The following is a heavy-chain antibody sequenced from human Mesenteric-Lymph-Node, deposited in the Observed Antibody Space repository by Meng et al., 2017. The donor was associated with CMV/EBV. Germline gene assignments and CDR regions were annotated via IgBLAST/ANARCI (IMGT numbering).Heavy chain of an antibody. CDR3: ARDLSPLSQMIYYDASDI. J-gene: IGHJ3*02. CDR2: IHEEGSEK. Sequence: GESLKISCAASGFTFSSYWMTWVRQAPGKGLEWVANIHEEGSEKNYVDSVKGRFFVSRDNAKNSLYLQMNSLRAEDTAVYYYARDLSPLSQMIYYDASDIWGQGTTVTVSS. CDR1: GFTFSSYW. V-gene: IGHV3-7*01. D-gene: IGHD2-2*02.